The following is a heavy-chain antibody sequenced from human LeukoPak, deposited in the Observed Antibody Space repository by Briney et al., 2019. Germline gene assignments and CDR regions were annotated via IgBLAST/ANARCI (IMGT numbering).Heavy chain of an antibody. CDR2: INHSGST. V-gene: IGHV4-34*01. D-gene: IGHD3-10*01. CDR1: GGSFSGYY. CDR3: ARVVGVLLWFGEPTNWFDP. Sequence: SETLSLTCAVYGGSFSGYYGSWIRQPPGKGLEWIGEINHSGSTNYNPSLKSRVTISVDTSKNQFSLKLSSVTAADTAVYYCARVVGVLLWFGEPTNWFDPWGQGTLVTVSS. J-gene: IGHJ5*02.